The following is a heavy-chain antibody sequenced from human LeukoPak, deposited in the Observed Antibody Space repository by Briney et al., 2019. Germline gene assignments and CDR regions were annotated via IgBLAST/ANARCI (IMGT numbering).Heavy chain of an antibody. CDR1: GFTFSSYN. D-gene: IGHD2-21*01. CDR2: ISGSGGST. Sequence: PGGSLRHSCAASGFTFSSYNMNWVRQAPGKGLEWVSSISGSGGSTYYADSVKGRFTISRDNSKNTLYVQMSSLRAEDTAIYYCAKAPIYCGGDCFSYWGQGTLVTVSS. J-gene: IGHJ4*02. CDR3: AKAPIYCGGDCFSY. V-gene: IGHV3-23*01.